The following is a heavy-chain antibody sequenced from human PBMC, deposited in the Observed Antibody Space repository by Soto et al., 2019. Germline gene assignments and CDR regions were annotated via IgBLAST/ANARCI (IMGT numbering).Heavy chain of an antibody. CDR2: FDPEYGET. J-gene: IGHJ1*01. D-gene: IGHD3-3*01. CDR3: ATHPRSIKIFGVVIRTPNK. V-gene: IGHV1-24*01. CDR1: GYTLTELS. Sequence: GASVKVSCKVSGYTLTELSIHWVRQAPLKVLEWMVGFDPEYGETIYAQKFQGRVTMTEDTSTDTAYMELSSLRSEDTAVHYCATHPRSIKIFGVVIRTPNKWGQGTLVTVSS.